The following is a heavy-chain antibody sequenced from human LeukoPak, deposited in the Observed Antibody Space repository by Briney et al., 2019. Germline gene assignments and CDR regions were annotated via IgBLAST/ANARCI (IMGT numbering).Heavy chain of an antibody. CDR3: ARHEGGGSGSYYYYMDV. CDR2: IYYSGST. V-gene: IGHV4-39*01. J-gene: IGHJ6*03. CDR1: GGSISSSSYY. Sequence: SETLSLTCTVSGGSISSSSYYWGWIRQPPGKGLEWIGSIYYSGSTYYNPSLESRVTISVDTSKNQFSLKLSSVTAADTAVYYCARHEGGGSGSYYYYMDVWGKGTTVTVSS. D-gene: IGHD3-10*01.